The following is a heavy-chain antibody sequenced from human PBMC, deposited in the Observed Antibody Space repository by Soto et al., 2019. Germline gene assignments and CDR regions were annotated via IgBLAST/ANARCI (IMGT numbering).Heavy chain of an antibody. J-gene: IGHJ4*02. D-gene: IGHD3-10*01. CDR1: GGSISSGGYY. Sequence: QVQLQESGPGLVKPSQTLSLTCTVSGGSISSGGYYWSWIRQHPGKGLEWIGYIYYSGSTYYNPSLKSRVTLSVDTSKNQFSLKLSSVTAADTAVYYCARQKSGVLTNPPLFDYWGQGTLVTVSS. CDR3: ARQKSGVLTNPPLFDY. CDR2: IYYSGST. V-gene: IGHV4-31*03.